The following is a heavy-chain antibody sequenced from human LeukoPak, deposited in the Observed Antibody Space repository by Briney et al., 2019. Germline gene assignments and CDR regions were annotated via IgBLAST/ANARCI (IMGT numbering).Heavy chain of an antibody. CDR3: AKGLSGRPPPY. CDR1: GFTFSSYE. D-gene: IGHD1-26*01. Sequence: GGSLRLSCAASGFTFSSYEMNWVRQAPGKGLEWVSYISSSGSTIYYADSVKGRFTISRDNSKNTPYLQMNSLRAEDTAVYYCAKGLSGRPPPYWGQGTLVTVSS. J-gene: IGHJ4*02. V-gene: IGHV3-48*03. CDR2: ISSSGSTI.